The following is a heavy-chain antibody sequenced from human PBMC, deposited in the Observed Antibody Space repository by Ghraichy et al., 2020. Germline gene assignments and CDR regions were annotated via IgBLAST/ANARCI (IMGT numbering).Heavy chain of an antibody. D-gene: IGHD3-3*01. CDR2: INHSGST. V-gene: IGHV4-34*01. J-gene: IGHJ6*03. Sequence: SETLSLTCAVYGGSFSGYYWSWIRQPPGKGLEWIGEINHSGSTNYNPSLKSRVTISVDTSKNQFSLKLSSVTAADTAVYYCARGCWSGYYYYYMDVWGKGTTVTVSS. CDR1: GGSFSGYY. CDR3: ARGCWSGYYYYYMDV.